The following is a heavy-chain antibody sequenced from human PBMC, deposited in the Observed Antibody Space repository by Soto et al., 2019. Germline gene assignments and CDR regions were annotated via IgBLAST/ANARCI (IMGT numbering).Heavy chain of an antibody. CDR1: GFTFSDYY. Sequence: GGSLRLSCAASGFTFSDYYMSWIRQAPGKGLEWVSYISSSGSTRYYADSVKGRFTISRDNAKNSLYLQMDSLRAEDTAVYYCARDNRYSSGWGLDYFDYWGQGTLVTVSS. CDR2: ISSSGSTR. D-gene: IGHD6-19*01. V-gene: IGHV3-11*01. CDR3: ARDNRYSSGWGLDYFDY. J-gene: IGHJ4*02.